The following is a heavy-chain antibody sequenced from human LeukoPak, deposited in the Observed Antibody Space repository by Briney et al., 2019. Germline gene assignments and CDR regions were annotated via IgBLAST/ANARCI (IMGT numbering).Heavy chain of an antibody. J-gene: IGHJ4*02. CDR3: AKSASTYCSSTSCDQYYFDY. CDR1: GFTVSSNY. D-gene: IGHD2-2*01. CDR2: IYSGGST. Sequence: GGSLRLSCAASGFTVSSNYMSWVRQAPGKGLEWVSVIYSGGSTYYADSVKGRFTISRDNSKNTLYLQMNSLRAEDTAVYYCAKSASTYCSSTSCDQYYFDYWGQGTLVTVSS. V-gene: IGHV3-53*01.